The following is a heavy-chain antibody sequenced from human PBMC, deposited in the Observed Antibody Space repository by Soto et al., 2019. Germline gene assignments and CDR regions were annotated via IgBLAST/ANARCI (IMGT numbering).Heavy chain of an antibody. CDR3: ARGGIVVVPAAMYYGMDV. CDR1: GDSVSSNSAA. J-gene: IGHJ6*02. V-gene: IGHV6-1*01. D-gene: IGHD2-2*01. CDR2: TYYRSKWYN. Sequence: SQTLSLTCAISGDSVSSNSAAWNWIRQSPSRGLEWPGRTYYRSKWYNDYAVSVKSRITINPDTSKNQFSLQLNSVTPEDTAVYYCARGGIVVVPAAMYYGMDVWGQGTTVTVSS.